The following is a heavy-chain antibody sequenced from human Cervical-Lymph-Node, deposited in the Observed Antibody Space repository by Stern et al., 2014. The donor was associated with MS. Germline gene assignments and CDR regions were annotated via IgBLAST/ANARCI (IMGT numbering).Heavy chain of an antibody. J-gene: IGHJ5*02. CDR3: ARGNYGSGSYYNRKWFDP. CDR2: ISGGSNFI. V-gene: IGHV3-21*06. D-gene: IGHD3-10*01. Sequence: EVQLVESGGGLVQPGGSLRLSCAASGFSFSSYAMHWVRQAPGQGLGWVLSISGGSNFIYYGDSAKRRLTLSRGNDQNYVYLQMNSLRAEDTAVYYCARGNYGSGSYYNRKWFDPWGQGTQVTVSS. CDR1: GFSFSSYA.